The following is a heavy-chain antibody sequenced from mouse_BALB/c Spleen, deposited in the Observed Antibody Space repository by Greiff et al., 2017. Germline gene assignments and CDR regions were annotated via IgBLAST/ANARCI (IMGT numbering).Heavy chain of an antibody. J-gene: IGHJ3*01. CDR2: INPSNGRT. D-gene: IGHD2-3*01. CDR1: GYTFTSYW. CDR3: ARWLLPFAY. Sequence: QVHVKQPGAELVKPGASVKLSCKASGYTFTSYWMHWVKQRPGQGLEWIGEINPSNGRTNYNEKFKSKATLTVDKSSSTAYMQLSSLTSEDSAVYYCARWLLPFAYWGQGTLVTVSA. V-gene: IGHV1S81*02.